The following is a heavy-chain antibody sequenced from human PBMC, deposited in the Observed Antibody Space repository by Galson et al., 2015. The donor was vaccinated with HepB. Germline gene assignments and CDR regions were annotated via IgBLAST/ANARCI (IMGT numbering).Heavy chain of an antibody. CDR2: MKHDGSDK. V-gene: IGHV3-7*03. CDR1: GFSFSSYW. Sequence: SLRLSCAASGFSFSSYWMSWVRQAPGKGLEWVANMKHDGSDKYYVDSVKGRFTISRDNAKNSLYLQMNSLRAEDTAVYYCARDRGHDFWSGHYEPGTYYFDYWGQGTLVTVSS. D-gene: IGHD3-3*01. CDR3: ARDRGHDFWSGHYEPGTYYFDY. J-gene: IGHJ4*02.